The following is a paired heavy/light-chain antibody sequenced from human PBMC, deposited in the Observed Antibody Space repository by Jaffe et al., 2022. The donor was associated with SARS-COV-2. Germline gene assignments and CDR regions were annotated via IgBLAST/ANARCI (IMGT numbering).Light chain of an antibody. Sequence: EIVLTQSPGTLSLSPGERATLSCRASQTVTSNSLAWYQQRPGQAPRLLIYDASTRATGIPGRFSGGGFGTDFTLTISRLEPEDFAVYYCQHYGGSPLTFGQGTRVEIK. CDR3: QHYGGSPLT. CDR1: QTVTSNS. J-gene: IGKJ1*01. V-gene: IGKV3-20*01. CDR2: DAS.
Heavy chain of an antibody. V-gene: IGHV4-39*01. CDR2: ISYTGNT. CDR1: GGSISSSRYY. Sequence: QLQLQESGPGLVKPSETLSLTCAVSGGSISSSRYYWGWVRQPPGEGLEWIGSISYTGNTFYNPSLKSRVLISVDRSQNQFSLKLSSLTAADTAVYYCARAIPRLWGQPPDNWFDPWGQGTLVTVSS. CDR3: ARAIPRLWGQPPDNWFDP. J-gene: IGHJ5*02. D-gene: IGHD7-27*01.